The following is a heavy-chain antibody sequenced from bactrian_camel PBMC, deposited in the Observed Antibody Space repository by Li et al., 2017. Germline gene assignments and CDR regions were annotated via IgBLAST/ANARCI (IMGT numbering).Heavy chain of an antibody. J-gene: IGHJ4*01. CDR3: AADYAELTGLWDGSSQWDY. CDR2: LDIDGTT. Sequence: HVQLVESGGGSVQAGGSLRLSCAASGNIASSYCMGWFRQAPGKEREGVAALDIDGTTKYLESVKGRFTISKDNVKNILYLQMNSLKPEDTAMYYCAADYAELTGLWDGSSQWDYWGQGTQVT. V-gene: IGHV3S53*01. D-gene: IGHD1*01. CDR1: GNIASSYC.